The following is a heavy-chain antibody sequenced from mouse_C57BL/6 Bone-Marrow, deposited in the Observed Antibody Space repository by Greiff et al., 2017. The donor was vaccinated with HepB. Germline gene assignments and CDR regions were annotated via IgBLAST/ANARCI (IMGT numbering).Heavy chain of an antibody. D-gene: IGHD1-1*01. CDR1: GYTFTDYY. CDR2: INPYNGGT. Sequence: DVKLQESGPVLVKPGASVKMSCKASGYTFTDYYMNWVKQSHGKSLEWIGVINPYNGGTSYNQKFKGKATLTVDKSSSTAYMELNSLTSEDSAVYYCAREEENLLLPGGGQGTTLTVSS. J-gene: IGHJ2*01. CDR3: AREEENLLLPG. V-gene: IGHV1-19*01.